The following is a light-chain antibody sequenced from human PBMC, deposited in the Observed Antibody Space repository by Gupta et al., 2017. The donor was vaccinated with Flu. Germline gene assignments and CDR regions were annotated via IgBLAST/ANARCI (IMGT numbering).Light chain of an antibody. CDR1: QRVSNNY. CDR2: DAS. CDR3: QQYGSTPQT. J-gene: IGKJ2*01. V-gene: IGKV3D-20*01. Sequence: EIVLTQSPAILSLSPGDGATLSCGASQRVSNNYVAWYQQKPGLAPRLLIYDASSRATGIPDRLSGSGSGTDFTLTISRLEPEDFGVYYCQQYGSTPQTFGQGTKLEIK.